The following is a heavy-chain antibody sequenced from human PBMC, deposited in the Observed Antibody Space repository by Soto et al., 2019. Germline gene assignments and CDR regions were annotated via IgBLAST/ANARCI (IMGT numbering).Heavy chain of an antibody. CDR3: ARDLDYDFWSGRSYYFDY. J-gene: IGHJ4*02. CDR2: ISSSGSTI. D-gene: IGHD3-3*01. Sequence: PGGSLRLSCAASGFTFSDYYMSWIRQAPGKGLEWVSYISSSGSTIYYADSVKGRFTISRDNAKNSLYLQMNSLRAEDTAVYYCARDLDYDFWSGRSYYFDYWGQGTLVTVSS. CDR1: GFTFSDYY. V-gene: IGHV3-11*01.